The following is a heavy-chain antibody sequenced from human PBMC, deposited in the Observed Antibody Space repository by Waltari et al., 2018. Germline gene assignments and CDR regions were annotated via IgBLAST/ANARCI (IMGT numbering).Heavy chain of an antibody. D-gene: IGHD3-3*01. Sequence: QVQLQQWGAGLLKPSETLSLTCDVSGGSLSGYHWTWIRQPPGKGLEWIGEINDSGRTPYNPSLEGRVTVSIDTANNQFSLRVRSVTAADTAVYYCARVFGYYYYYMDVWGKGTTVTISS. J-gene: IGHJ6*03. V-gene: IGHV4-34*02. CDR2: INDSGRT. CDR1: GGSLSGYH. CDR3: ARVFGYYYYYMDV.